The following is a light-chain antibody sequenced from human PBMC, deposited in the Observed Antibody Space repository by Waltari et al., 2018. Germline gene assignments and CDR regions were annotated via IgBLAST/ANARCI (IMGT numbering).Light chain of an antibody. CDR1: ARLSNW. CDR3: QQYDSFWT. J-gene: IGKJ1*01. V-gene: IGKV1-5*03. CDR2: KAS. Sequence: DIQMTQSPSTLSASVGDRVTITCRASARLSNWLALYQQKPGKAPKVLIHKASSLESGVPSRFSGSGSATEFTLTISNLQPDDFATYYCQQYDSFWTFGQGTKVEIK.